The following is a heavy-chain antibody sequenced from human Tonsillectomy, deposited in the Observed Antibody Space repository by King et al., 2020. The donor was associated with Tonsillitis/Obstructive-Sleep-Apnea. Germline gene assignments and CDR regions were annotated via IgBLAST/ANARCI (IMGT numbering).Heavy chain of an antibody. V-gene: IGHV5-51*01. CDR3: ARRERYCSTTSCPDPFDY. CDR2: IYPGDSHT. J-gene: IGHJ4*02. Sequence: QLVQSAAEVKKPGASLKISCKGSGYSFTSYWIGWVRQMPGKGLEWMGIIYPGDSHTRYSPSFQGQVTISADKSISTAYLQWSSLKASDTAMYYCARRERYCSTTSCPDPFDYWGQGTLVTVSS. CDR1: GYSFTSYW. D-gene: IGHD2-2*01.